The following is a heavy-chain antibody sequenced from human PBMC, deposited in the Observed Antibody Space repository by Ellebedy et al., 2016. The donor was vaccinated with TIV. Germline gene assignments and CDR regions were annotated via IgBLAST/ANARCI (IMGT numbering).Heavy chain of an antibody. V-gene: IGHV1-69*13. J-gene: IGHJ6*02. Sequence: AASVKVSCKASGGTFSSYAISWVRQAPGQGLEWMGGIIPIFGTANYAQKFQGRVTITADESTSTAYMGLSSLRSEDTAVYYCASGRTTISTWHYYGLDVWGQGTTVTVSS. D-gene: IGHD4-11*01. CDR1: GGTFSSYA. CDR3: ASGRTTISTWHYYGLDV. CDR2: IIPIFGTA.